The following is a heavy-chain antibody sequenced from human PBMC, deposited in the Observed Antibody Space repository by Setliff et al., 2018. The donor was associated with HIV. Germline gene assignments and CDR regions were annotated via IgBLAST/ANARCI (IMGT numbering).Heavy chain of an antibody. V-gene: IGHV1-69*13. Sequence: SVKVSCKAPGGTFSGYAFSWVRQAPGQGFEWMGGSIPVFGTVNYAQKFLGRATITADESKNTSYMELTSLRSEDTAVYFCARDSHCSGPSCYSGGQFFDYWGQGTLVTVSS. CDR3: ARDSHCSGPSCYSGGQFFDY. J-gene: IGHJ4*02. CDR2: SIPVFGTV. CDR1: GGTFSGYA. D-gene: IGHD2-15*01.